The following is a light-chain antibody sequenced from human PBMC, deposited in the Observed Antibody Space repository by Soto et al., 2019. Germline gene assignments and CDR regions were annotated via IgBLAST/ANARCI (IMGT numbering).Light chain of an antibody. Sequence: EIVLTQSPGTLSLSPGDRATLSCRASQTVSSSHLAWYQQKPGQAPRLLVYGASSRATGIPDRFRGSGSGTDFTLTISRLEPEDFAVYYCQQYGGSPLYTFGQVTMLEIK. J-gene: IGKJ2*01. CDR1: QTVSSSH. CDR3: QQYGGSPLYT. CDR2: GAS. V-gene: IGKV3-20*01.